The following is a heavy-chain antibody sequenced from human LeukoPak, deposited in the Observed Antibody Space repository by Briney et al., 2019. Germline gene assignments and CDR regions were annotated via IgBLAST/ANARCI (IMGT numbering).Heavy chain of an antibody. CDR3: ARPPSRGYSSSFEY. Sequence: GESLKISCKGSGYSFATYWIAWVRLMPGKGLEWMGIIYPDESNIRYSPSFQGQVTISADKSISTAYLQWSSLKASDTAIYYCARPPSRGYSSSFEYWGQGTLVTVSS. CDR1: GYSFATYW. CDR2: IYPDESNI. D-gene: IGHD2-2*03. J-gene: IGHJ4*02. V-gene: IGHV5-51*01.